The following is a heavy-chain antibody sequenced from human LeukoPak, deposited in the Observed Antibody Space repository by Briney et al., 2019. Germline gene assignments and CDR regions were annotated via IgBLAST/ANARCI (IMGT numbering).Heavy chain of an antibody. V-gene: IGHV3-48*04. Sequence: GGSLRLSCAASGFIFDSYNMNWVRQAPGKGLEWVSHISSSSNTIYYADSVKGRFTISRDNAKNSLYLQMNSLRAEDTAVYYCARSGIAAAYYYYMDVWGKGTTVTVSS. D-gene: IGHD6-13*01. CDR1: GFIFDSYN. CDR2: ISSSSNTI. J-gene: IGHJ6*03. CDR3: ARSGIAAAYYYYMDV.